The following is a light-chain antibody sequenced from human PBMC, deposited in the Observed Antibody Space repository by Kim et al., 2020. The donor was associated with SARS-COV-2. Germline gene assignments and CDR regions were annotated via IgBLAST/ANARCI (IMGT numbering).Light chain of an antibody. J-gene: IGLJ2*01. V-gene: IGLV1-51*01. Sequence: GQKVTISCSGSNSNIGNNYVSWYQQLPGTAPKLLIYANNNRPSGIPDRFSGSKSATSATLGITGLQTGDEADYYCGAWDSSLGGVVFGGGTQLTVL. CDR3: GAWDSSLGGVV. CDR1: NSNIGNNY. CDR2: ANN.